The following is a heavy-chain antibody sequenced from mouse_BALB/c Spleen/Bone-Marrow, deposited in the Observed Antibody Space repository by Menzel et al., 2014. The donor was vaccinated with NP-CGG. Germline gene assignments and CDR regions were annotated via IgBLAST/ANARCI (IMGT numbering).Heavy chain of an antibody. CDR1: GFNIKDTY. V-gene: IGHV14-3*02. D-gene: IGHD2-4*01. CDR2: IDPANGNT. J-gene: IGHJ2*01. Sequence: EVQLQQSGAELVKLGASVKLSCTASGFNIKDTYMHWVKQRPEQGLEWIGRIDPANGNTKYDPKFQGKATITADTSSNTAYLQLSSLTSEGTAVYYCARLITTDYWGQGTTLTVSS. CDR3: ARLITTDY.